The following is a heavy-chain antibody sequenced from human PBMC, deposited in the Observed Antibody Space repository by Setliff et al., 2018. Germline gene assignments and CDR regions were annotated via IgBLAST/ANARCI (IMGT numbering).Heavy chain of an antibody. CDR3: AKGGNITRETYYYYGMDV. CDR1: GYIFRSYG. V-gene: IGHV1-18*01. Sequence: ASVKVSCKSSGYIFRSYGLSWVRQAPGQGLEWMGWISSYNGHTNYAPKVQGRVTMTTDTSTGTASMELRSLRSDDTAIYYCAKGGNITRETYYYYGMDVWGQGTTVTVSS. D-gene: IGHD1-20*01. J-gene: IGHJ6*02. CDR2: ISSYNGHT.